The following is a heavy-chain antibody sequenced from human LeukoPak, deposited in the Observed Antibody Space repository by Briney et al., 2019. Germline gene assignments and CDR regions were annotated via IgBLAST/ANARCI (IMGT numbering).Heavy chain of an antibody. V-gene: IGHV3-30-3*01. J-gene: IGHJ6*02. Sequence: GGSLRLSCAAPGFTFSSYAMHWVRQAPGKGLEWVAVISYDGSNKYYADSVKGRFTISRDNSKNTLYLQMNSLRAEDTAVYYCARGGHGDYYYYGMDVWGQGTTVTVSS. CDR2: ISYDGSNK. CDR1: GFTFSSYA. CDR3: ARGGHGDYYYYGMDV. D-gene: IGHD4-17*01.